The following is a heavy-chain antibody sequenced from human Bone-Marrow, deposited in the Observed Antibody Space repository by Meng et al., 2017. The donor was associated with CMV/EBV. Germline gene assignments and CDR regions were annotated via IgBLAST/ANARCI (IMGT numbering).Heavy chain of an antibody. CDR1: GFTFSDYY. D-gene: IGHD6-19*01. J-gene: IGHJ4*02. CDR2: ISSSGSTI. V-gene: IGHV3-11*04. Sequence: GESLKISCAASGFTFSDYYMSWIRQAPGKGLEWVSYISSSGSTIYYADSVKGRFTIPRDNAKNSLYLQMNSLRAEDTAVYYCARDLMKPGIAVAGVSVFDYWGQGTLVTVSS. CDR3: ARDLMKPGIAVAGVSVFDY.